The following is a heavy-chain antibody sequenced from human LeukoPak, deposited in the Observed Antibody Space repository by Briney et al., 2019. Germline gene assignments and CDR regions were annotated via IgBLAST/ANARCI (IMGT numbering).Heavy chain of an antibody. Sequence: SVKVSCKASGGTFSSYAISWVRQAPGQGLEWMGRIIPIFGTANYAQKFQGRVTITADKSTSTAYMELSSLRSEDTSVYYCARGSRGNFDYWGQGTLVTVSS. J-gene: IGHJ4*02. D-gene: IGHD3-10*01. CDR3: ARGSRGNFDY. CDR2: IIPIFGTA. CDR1: GGTFSSYA. V-gene: IGHV1-69*06.